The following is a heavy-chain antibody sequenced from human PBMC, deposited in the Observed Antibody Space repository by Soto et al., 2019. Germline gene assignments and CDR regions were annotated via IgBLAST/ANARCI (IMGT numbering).Heavy chain of an antibody. D-gene: IGHD4-17*01. V-gene: IGHV3-48*03. J-gene: IGHJ4*02. CDR3: ARGSTVVPNDY. CDR2: ISSSGSTI. Sequence: LRLSCAASGFTFSSYEMNWVRQAPGKGLEWVSYISSSGSTIYYADSVKGRFTISRDNAKNSLYLQMNSLRAEDTAVYYCARGSTVVPNDYWGQGTLVTVSS. CDR1: GFTFSSYE.